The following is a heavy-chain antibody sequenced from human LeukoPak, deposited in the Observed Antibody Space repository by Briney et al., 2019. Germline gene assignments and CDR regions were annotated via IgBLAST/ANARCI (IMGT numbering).Heavy chain of an antibody. J-gene: IGHJ4*02. D-gene: IGHD1-26*01. CDR1: GFTFSSYA. CDR3: ASSSGSDVGFDY. V-gene: IGHV3-30-3*01. CDR2: ISYDGSNK. Sequence: GSLRLSCAASGFTFSSYAMHGVRQAPGKGREGVAVISYDGSNKYYADSVTGRFTISRDNSKKTLYLQMNRLRDEDTAVYYCASSSGSDVGFDYWGQGTLVTVSS.